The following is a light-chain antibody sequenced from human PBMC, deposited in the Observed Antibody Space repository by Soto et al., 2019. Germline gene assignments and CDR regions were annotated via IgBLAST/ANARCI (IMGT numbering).Light chain of an antibody. CDR2: DAV. J-gene: IGKJ2*01. Sequence: IVLTQSPVTLSLSPGEGATLSCRASQSVTGTNLAWYQQRAGQAPRLLIYDAVRRATGIPDRFSGSGSGTDFTFTISRLEPEDFAVYYCHQYGSSLGTFGQGTKVEI. CDR1: QSVTGTN. V-gene: IGKV3-20*01. CDR3: HQYGSSLGT.